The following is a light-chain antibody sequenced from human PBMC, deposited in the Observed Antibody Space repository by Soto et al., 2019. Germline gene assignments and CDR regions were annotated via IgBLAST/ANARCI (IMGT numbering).Light chain of an antibody. CDR3: SSYTSSSTPYV. CDR2: DVS. J-gene: IGLJ1*01. V-gene: IGLV2-14*03. CDR1: SSDVGGYNY. Sequence: QYVLTQPASLSGSPGQSNTIACTGTSSDVGGYNYVSWYQQHPGKAPKLMIYDVSNRPSGVSNRFSGSKSGNTASLTISGLQAEDEADHYCSSYTSSSTPYVFGTGT.